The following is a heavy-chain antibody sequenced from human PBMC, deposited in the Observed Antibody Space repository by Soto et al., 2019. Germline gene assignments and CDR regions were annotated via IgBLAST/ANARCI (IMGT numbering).Heavy chain of an antibody. Sequence: QVQLVQSGAEVKKPGASVNVSCKASGYTFTSYGISWVRQAPGQGLEWMGWISAYNGTTNYAQKLQDRVTMTADTSTSPADMELGSLRSGDTVVYYCARLGGAAAGNWFDPWGQGTLGTVSS. CDR1: GYTFTSYG. D-gene: IGHD6-13*01. CDR2: ISAYNGTT. CDR3: ARLGGAAAGNWFDP. J-gene: IGHJ5*02. V-gene: IGHV1-18*04.